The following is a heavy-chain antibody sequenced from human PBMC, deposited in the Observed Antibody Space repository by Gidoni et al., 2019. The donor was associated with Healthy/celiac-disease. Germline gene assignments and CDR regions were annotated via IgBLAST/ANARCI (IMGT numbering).Heavy chain of an antibody. CDR3: AHRRAVQRMFDY. D-gene: IGHD5-18*01. J-gene: IGHJ4*02. CDR2: IYWDDDK. Sequence: QITLKESGPPLVKPTQTLTLTCTFSGSSLSTSGVGVGWIRQPPGKSLEWLALIYWDDDKRYSPSLKCRLTITKDTSKNQVVLTMTNMDPVDTATYYGAHRRAVQRMFDYWGQGTLVTVSS. CDR1: GSSLSTSGVG. V-gene: IGHV2-5*02.